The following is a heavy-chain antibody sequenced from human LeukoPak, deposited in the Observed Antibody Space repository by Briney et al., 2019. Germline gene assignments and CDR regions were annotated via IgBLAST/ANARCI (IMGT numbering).Heavy chain of an antibody. CDR3: AREGDIPGSHPSSYYYYMDV. V-gene: IGHV4-4*07. CDR2: LYISGTA. J-gene: IGHJ6*03. D-gene: IGHD2-2*01. Sequence: ASETLSLTCAAYGGSFSGYYWSWIRQPAGKGLEWIGRLYISGTAHYSPSLKNRVTMSVDTSKNQFSLTLPSVTAADTAVYFCAREGDIPGSHPSSYYYYMDVWGKGTAVTVSS. CDR1: GGSFSGYY.